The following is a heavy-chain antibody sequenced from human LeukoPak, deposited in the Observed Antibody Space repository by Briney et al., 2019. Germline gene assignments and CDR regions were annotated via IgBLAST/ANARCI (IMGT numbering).Heavy chain of an antibody. Sequence: GGSLRLSCAASGFTFSSYAMSWVRQAPVKGLEWVSAISGSGGSTYYADSVKGRFTISRDNSKNTLYLQMNSLRAEDTAVYYCAKDPYYGSGSYFLDYYYGMDVWGQGTTVTVSS. D-gene: IGHD3-10*01. J-gene: IGHJ6*02. V-gene: IGHV3-23*01. CDR3: AKDPYYGSGSYFLDYYYGMDV. CDR1: GFTFSSYA. CDR2: ISGSGGST.